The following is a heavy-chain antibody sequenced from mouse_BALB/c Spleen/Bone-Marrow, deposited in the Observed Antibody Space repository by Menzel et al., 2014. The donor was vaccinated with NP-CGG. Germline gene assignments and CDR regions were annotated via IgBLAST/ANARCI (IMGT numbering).Heavy chain of an antibody. D-gene: IGHD1-1*01. Sequence: EVMLVESGAELVKPGASVKLSCTASCFNIKDTYMHWVKQRPEQGLEWIGRIDPANGNTKYDPKFQGKATITADTSSNAAYLQLSSLTSKDTAVYYCARYYYGSSYFDYWGQGTTLTVSS. V-gene: IGHV14-3*02. CDR1: CFNIKDTY. CDR2: IDPANGNT. CDR3: ARYYYGSSYFDY. J-gene: IGHJ2*01.